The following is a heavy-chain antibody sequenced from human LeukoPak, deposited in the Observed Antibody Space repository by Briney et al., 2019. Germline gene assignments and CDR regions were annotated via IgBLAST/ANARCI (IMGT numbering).Heavy chain of an antibody. CDR2: ISSSSNYI. Sequence: GGSLRLSCAATGFTFSSDSMNWVRQAPGKGLGWVSSISSSSNYIFYADSVKGRFTISRDNAKNSLYLQMNSLRVEDTAVYYCARGGVSIAVTGTGGFDYWGQGTLVTVSS. J-gene: IGHJ4*02. CDR3: ARGGVSIAVTGTGGFDY. V-gene: IGHV3-21*01. CDR1: GFTFSSDS. D-gene: IGHD6-19*01.